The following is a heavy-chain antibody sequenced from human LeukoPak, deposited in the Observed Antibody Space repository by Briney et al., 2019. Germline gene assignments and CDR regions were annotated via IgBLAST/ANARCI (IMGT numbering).Heavy chain of an antibody. Sequence: ETLSLTCTVSGDSIGTYSWNWIRQPPGKGLEWVSAITPNGAATNYIDSVKGRFTISRDNSKSILYLQMNSLRAEDTAIYYCASRDPCSGEICYAMGYWGQGTLVTVSS. CDR2: ITPNGAAT. CDR3: ASRDPCSGEICYAMGY. V-gene: IGHV3-23*01. CDR1: GDSIGTYS. D-gene: IGHD2-15*01. J-gene: IGHJ4*02.